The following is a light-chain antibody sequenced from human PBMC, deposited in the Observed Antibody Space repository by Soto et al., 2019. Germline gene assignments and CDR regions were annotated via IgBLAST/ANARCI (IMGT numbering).Light chain of an antibody. CDR1: QTISSSF. J-gene: IGKJ3*01. CDR3: QQFGSSPLDT. V-gene: IGKV3-20*01. Sequence: EIVLTQSPGTLSLSPGERATLSCRASQTISSSFLAWYQQKPGQAPRLLIYRASRRAPGIPDRFSGSGSWTDFTLTISRLEPEDFAVYYSQQFGSSPLDTFGPGTKVEIK. CDR2: RAS.